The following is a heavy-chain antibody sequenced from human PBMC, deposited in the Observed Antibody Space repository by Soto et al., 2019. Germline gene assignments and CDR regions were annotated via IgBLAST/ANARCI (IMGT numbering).Heavy chain of an antibody. J-gene: IGHJ4*02. V-gene: IGHV4-4*07. CDR1: GGSISSYY. CDR2: IYTSGST. Sequence: PSETLSLTCTVSGGSISSYYWSWIRQPAGKGLEWIGRIYTSGSTNYNPSLKSRVTMSVDTSNNQFSMKLSSVTAADTAVYYCAREPNIVVVPAASFPFDYWGQGTLVIVYS. D-gene: IGHD2-2*01. CDR3: AREPNIVVVPAASFPFDY.